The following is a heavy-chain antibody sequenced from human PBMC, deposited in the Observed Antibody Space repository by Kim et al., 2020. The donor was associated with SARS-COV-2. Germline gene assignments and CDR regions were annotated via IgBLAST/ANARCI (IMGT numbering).Heavy chain of an antibody. CDR3: ARGIHSSGWYRDGDAFDI. V-gene: IGHV3-13*01. D-gene: IGHD6-19*01. CDR1: GFTFSSYD. J-gene: IGHJ3*02. Sequence: GGSLRLSCAASGFTFSSYDMHWVRQATGKGLEWVSAIGTAGDTYYPGSVKGRFTISRENAKNSLYLQMNSLRAGDTAVYYCARGIHSSGWYRDGDAFDIWGQGTMVTVSS. CDR2: IGTAGDT.